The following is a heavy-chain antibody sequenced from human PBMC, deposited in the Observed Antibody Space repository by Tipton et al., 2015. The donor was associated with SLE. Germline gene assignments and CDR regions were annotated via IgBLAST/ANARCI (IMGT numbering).Heavy chain of an antibody. J-gene: IGHJ4*02. CDR3: ARDQYSSGFDY. CDR1: GFTFSSYW. D-gene: IGHD3-22*01. CDR2: IYSGGST. V-gene: IGHV3-53*01. Sequence: SLRLSCAASGFTFSSYWMSWVRQAPGKGLEWVSVIYSGGSTYYADSVKGRFTISRDNSKNTLYLQMNSLRAEDTAVYYCARDQYSSGFDYWGQGTLVTVSS.